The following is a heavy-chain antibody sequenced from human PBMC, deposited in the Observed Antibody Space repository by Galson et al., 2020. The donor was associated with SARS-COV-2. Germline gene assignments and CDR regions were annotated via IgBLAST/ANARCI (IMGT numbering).Heavy chain of an antibody. CDR2: ISWNSGSI. J-gene: IGHJ4*02. CDR1: GFTFDDYA. Sequence: GGSLRLSCAASGFTFDDYAMHWVRQAPGKGLEWVSGISWNSGSIGYADSVKGRFTISRDNAKNSLYLQMNSLRAEDTALYYCAKDGGWYYFDYWGQGTLVTVSS. V-gene: IGHV3-9*01. CDR3: AKDGGWYYFDY. D-gene: IGHD6-19*01.